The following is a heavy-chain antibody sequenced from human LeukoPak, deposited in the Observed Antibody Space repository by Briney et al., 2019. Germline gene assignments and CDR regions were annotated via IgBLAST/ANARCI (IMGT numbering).Heavy chain of an antibody. J-gene: IGHJ4*02. CDR3: ARGRWGSSGFDY. CDR2: INHSGST. V-gene: IGHV4-34*01. D-gene: IGHD3-10*01. CDR1: GGSFSGYY. Sequence: SGTLSLTCAVYGGSFSGYYWGWIRQPPGKGLEWIGEINHSGSTNYNPSLKSRVTISVDTSKNQFSLKLSSVTAADTAVYYCARGRWGSSGFDYWGQGTLVTVSS.